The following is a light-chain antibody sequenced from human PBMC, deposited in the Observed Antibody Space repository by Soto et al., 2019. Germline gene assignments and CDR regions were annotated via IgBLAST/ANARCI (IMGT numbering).Light chain of an antibody. CDR2: EGS. CDR3: YSYAGRGYV. J-gene: IGLJ1*01. Sequence: QSALTQPASVSGSPGQSITISCTGTSSDVGTYNLVSWYQQHPGKAPKLMIYEGSKRPSGVSNRFSGSKSGNTASLTISGLQAEDEADYYCYSYAGRGYVFGTGTKHTGL. CDR1: SSDVGTYNL. V-gene: IGLV2-23*01.